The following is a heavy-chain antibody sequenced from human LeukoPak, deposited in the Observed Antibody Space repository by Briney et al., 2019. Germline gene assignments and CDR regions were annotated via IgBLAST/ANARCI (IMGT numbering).Heavy chain of an antibody. V-gene: IGHV4-34*01. CDR1: GGSFSGYY. CDR2: INHSGST. J-gene: IGHJ6*03. CDR3: ARGNPSLAYYYMDV. Sequence: SETLSLTCAVYGGSFSGYYWSWIRQPPGKGLEWIGEINHSGSTNYNPSLKSRVTISVDTSKNRFSLKLSSVTAADTAVYYCARGNPSLAYYYMDVWGKGTTVTVSS.